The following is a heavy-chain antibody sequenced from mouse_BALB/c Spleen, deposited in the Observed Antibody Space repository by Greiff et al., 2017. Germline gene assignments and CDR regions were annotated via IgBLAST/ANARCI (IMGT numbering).Heavy chain of an antibody. CDR1: GFTFSSFG. Sequence: EVKVVESGGGLVQPGGSRKLSCAASGFTFSSFGMHWVRQAPEKGLEWVAYISSGSSTIYYADTVKGRFTISRDNPKNTLFLQMTSLRSEDTAMYYCASGNYYYAMDYWGQGTSVTVSS. CDR3: ASGNYYYAMDY. CDR2: ISSGSSTI. V-gene: IGHV5-17*02. J-gene: IGHJ4*01. D-gene: IGHD2-1*01.